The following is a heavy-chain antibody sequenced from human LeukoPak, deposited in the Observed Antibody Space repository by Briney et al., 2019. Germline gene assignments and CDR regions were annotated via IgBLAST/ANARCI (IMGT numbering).Heavy chain of an antibody. CDR1: GGSISSSSYY. J-gene: IGHJ4*02. CDR2: IYYSGST. Sequence: KPWETLSITCTVSGGSISSSSYYWGWLRQPPGKGLGRIGSIYYSGSTYYNPSLKSRVTISVDTSKNQFSLKLSSVTAADTAVYYCARWYSSSWYFDYWGQGTLVTVSS. D-gene: IGHD6-13*01. V-gene: IGHV4-39*07. CDR3: ARWYSSSWYFDY.